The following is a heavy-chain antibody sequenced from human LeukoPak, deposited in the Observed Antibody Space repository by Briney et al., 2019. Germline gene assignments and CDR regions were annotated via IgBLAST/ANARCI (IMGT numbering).Heavy chain of an antibody. Sequence: SETLSLTCAVYGGSFSGYYWSWIRQPPGKGLEWIGEINHSGSTNYNPSLKSRVTISVDTSKNQFSLKLSSVTAADTAVYYCATRSDYDILTGYSYHFDYWGQGTLVTVPS. V-gene: IGHV4-34*01. D-gene: IGHD3-9*01. CDR3: ATRSDYDILTGYSYHFDY. CDR2: INHSGST. CDR1: GGSFSGYY. J-gene: IGHJ4*02.